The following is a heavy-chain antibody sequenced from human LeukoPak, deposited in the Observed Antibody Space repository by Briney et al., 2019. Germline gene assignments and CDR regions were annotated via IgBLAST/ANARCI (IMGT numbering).Heavy chain of an antibody. D-gene: IGHD2-8*01. V-gene: IGHV3-48*02. CDR1: GFTFSSYT. J-gene: IGHJ4*02. CDR2: IGSSSSAI. Sequence: GGSLTLSCAASGFTFSSYTMNWVRHSPGKGLEWVSSIGSSSSAIYYADSLKGRFNISRDNAKNSLYLQMNSLRDDDTAVDYCSRVKGVFAPFDSWGQGTLVTVSS. CDR3: SRVKGVFAPFDS.